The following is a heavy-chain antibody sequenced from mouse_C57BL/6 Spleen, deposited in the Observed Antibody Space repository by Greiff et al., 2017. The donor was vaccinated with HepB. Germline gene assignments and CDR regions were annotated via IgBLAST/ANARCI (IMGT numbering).Heavy chain of an antibody. D-gene: IGHD2-4*01. V-gene: IGHV1-15*01. CDR1: GYTFTDYE. Sequence: QVQLQQSGAELVRPGASVTLSCKASGYTFTDYEMHWVKQTPVHGLEWIGAIDPETGGTAYNQKFKGKAILTADKSSSTAYMELRSLTSEDSAVYYCTRSLDYDGENFDYWGQGTTLTVSS. CDR3: TRSLDYDGENFDY. CDR2: IDPETGGT. J-gene: IGHJ2*01.